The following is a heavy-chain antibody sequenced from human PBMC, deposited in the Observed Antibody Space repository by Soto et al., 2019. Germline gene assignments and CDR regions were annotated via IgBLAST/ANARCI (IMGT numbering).Heavy chain of an antibody. CDR3: AHRRKDSGSHNGFDV. CDR2: IYWDDDD. CDR1: GFSLNTYGVG. J-gene: IGHJ3*01. D-gene: IGHD3-22*01. Sequence: QITLKESGPTVVKPTQTLTLTCTFSGFSLNTYGVGVAWIRQPPGKALEWLALIYWDDDDRYSPSLRSRLIITKDTSKNQVVLTITNMDPMDTATYYCAHRRKDSGSHNGFDVWGQGTMVTVSS. V-gene: IGHV2-5*02.